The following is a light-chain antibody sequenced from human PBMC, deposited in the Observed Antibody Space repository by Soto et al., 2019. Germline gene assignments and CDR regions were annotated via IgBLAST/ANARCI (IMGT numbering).Light chain of an antibody. Sequence: EIVMTQSPATLSMSPGERATLSCRASQSVSSNLAWYQQKPGQAPRLLIYGASTRATGIPARFSGGGSGTDFTLTISSLQSEDFAVYYCQQYKDWPPGTFGPGTKVDIK. V-gene: IGKV3-15*01. CDR3: QQYKDWPPGT. CDR1: QSVSSN. J-gene: IGKJ3*01. CDR2: GAS.